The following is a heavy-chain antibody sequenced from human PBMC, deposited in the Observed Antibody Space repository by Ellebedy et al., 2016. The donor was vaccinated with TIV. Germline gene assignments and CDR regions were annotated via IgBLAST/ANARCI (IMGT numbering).Heavy chain of an antibody. CDR1: GFSVSSGNW. D-gene: IGHD5/OR15-5a*01. CDR2: IHPSGST. CDR3: ARGRDLSLDA. V-gene: IGHV4-4*02. Sequence: SETLSLTXAVSGFSVSSGNWWNWVRQPPGKGLEWIGEIHPSGSTNYNPSLESRVTISIDKSKNQLSLRLTSVTAADTAVYYCARGRDLSLDAWGQGTLVTVSS. J-gene: IGHJ5*02.